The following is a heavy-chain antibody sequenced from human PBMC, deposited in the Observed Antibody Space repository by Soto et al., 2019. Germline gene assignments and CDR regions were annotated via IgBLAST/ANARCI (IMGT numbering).Heavy chain of an antibody. CDR1: GFAVSSYS. D-gene: IGHD2-21*01. J-gene: IGHJ4*02. CDR3: TRGRSMIANDDFEY. V-gene: IGHV3-30-3*01. Sequence: HPGGSLRLSCSASGFAVSSYSMHWVRQAPGKGLEWVAALSFDGNSKYFADSVKGRFKISRDTSKNTWSLEMESLGVKDSALYHCTRGRSMIANDDFEYWGQGTQVTVSS. CDR2: LSFDGNSK.